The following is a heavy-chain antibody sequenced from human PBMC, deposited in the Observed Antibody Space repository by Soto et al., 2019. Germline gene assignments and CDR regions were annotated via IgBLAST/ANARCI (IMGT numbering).Heavy chain of an antibody. CDR3: ARVKDFWSGYYKMGFDY. D-gene: IGHD3-3*01. CDR2: ISAYNGNT. V-gene: IGHV1-18*01. CDR1: GYTFTSYG. Sequence: ASVKVSCKASGYTFTSYGISWVRQAPGQGLEWMGWISAYNGNTNYAQKLQGRVTMTTDTSTSTAYMELRSLRSDDTAVYYCARVKDFWSGYYKMGFDYWGQGTLVTVSS. J-gene: IGHJ4*02.